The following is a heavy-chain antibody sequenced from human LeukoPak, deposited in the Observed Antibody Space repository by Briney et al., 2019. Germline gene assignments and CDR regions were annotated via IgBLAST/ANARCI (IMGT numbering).Heavy chain of an antibody. Sequence: MAGGSLRLSCAASGFTFSDYYMSWIRQAPGKGLEWVSYISSSGSTIYYADSVKGRFTISRDNAKNSLYLHMNGLRVEDTAVYYCTKGGSSWSRWDYWGQGALVTVSS. J-gene: IGHJ4*02. V-gene: IGHV3-11*01. CDR1: GFTFSDYY. D-gene: IGHD6-13*01. CDR2: ISSSGSTI. CDR3: TKGGSSWSRWDY.